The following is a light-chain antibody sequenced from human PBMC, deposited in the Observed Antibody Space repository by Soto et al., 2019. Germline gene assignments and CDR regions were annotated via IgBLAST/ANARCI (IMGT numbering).Light chain of an antibody. CDR3: QQYGTSPRT. CDR2: AAS. Sequence: EVVLTQSPATLSVSPGDRPTLSCRASQYIGSAVAWYHQRSGPAPSLLFFAASVRVPTTPARFSGSVSGTEFPLTISRLEPEDFAVYYCQQYGTSPRTFGQGTKVDIK. J-gene: IGKJ1*01. V-gene: IGKV3-15*01. CDR1: QYIGSA.